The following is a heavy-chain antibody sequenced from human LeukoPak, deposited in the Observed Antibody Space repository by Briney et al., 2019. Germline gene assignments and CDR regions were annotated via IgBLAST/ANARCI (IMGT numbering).Heavy chain of an antibody. Sequence: SETLSLTCSVAGGSISTYYWNWIRQTPGKGLEWIGHIANGNSDYNPSLKSRVIISVDTSKNQFSLKVASVTAADTAMYYCARDKAHSYGRYFDPRGQGALVIVSS. CDR3: ARDKAHSYGRYFDP. CDR1: GGSISTYY. D-gene: IGHD5-18*01. CDR2: IANGNS. J-gene: IGHJ5*02. V-gene: IGHV4-59*01.